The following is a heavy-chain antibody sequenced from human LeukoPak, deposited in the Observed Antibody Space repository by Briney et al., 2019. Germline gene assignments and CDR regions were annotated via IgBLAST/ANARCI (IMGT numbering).Heavy chain of an antibody. CDR1: GGSISSSSYY. J-gene: IGHJ3*02. CDR3: ARDYYDSSGYYLVAFDI. CDR2: IYYSGST. D-gene: IGHD3-22*01. V-gene: IGHV4-39*07. Sequence: SETLSLTCTVSGGSISSSSYYWGWIRQPPGKGLEWIGSIYYSGSTYYNPSLKSRVTISVDTSKNQFSLKLSSVTAADTAVYYCARDYYDSSGYYLVAFDIWGQGTMVTVSS.